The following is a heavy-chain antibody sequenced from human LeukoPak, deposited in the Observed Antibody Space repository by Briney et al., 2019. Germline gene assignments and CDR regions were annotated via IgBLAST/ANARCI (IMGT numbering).Heavy chain of an antibody. V-gene: IGHV3-74*01. CDR3: ALTGYYFLGAFDI. CDR1: GFTFSRYW. J-gene: IGHJ3*02. CDR2: INSDGSST. D-gene: IGHD3-9*01. Sequence: GGSLRLSCAASGFTFSRYWMHWVRQAPGKGLVWVSRINSDGSSTNYADSVKGRFTISRDNAKNTLYLQMNSLRAEDTAVYYCALTGYYFLGAFDIWGQGTMVTVSS.